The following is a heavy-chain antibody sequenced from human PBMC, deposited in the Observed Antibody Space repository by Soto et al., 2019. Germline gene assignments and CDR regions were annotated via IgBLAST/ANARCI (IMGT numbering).Heavy chain of an antibody. CDR3: ARHTDIVSSTVYN. D-gene: IGHD5-12*01. CDR2: IYYSENT. V-gene: IGHV4-39*01. J-gene: IGHJ4*02. CDR1: GGSISSRSYS. Sequence: PSETLSLTCSVSGGSISSRSYSWGWIRQPPGKGLEWIGTIYYSENTYYNPSLKSRVTISVDTSKNQFSLKLSSVAAADTAVYYFARHTDIVSSTVYNWGQGILVTVSS.